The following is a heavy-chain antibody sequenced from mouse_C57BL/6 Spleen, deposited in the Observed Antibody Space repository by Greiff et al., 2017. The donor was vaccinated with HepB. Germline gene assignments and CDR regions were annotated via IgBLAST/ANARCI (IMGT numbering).Heavy chain of an antibody. CDR2: IYPGDGDT. CDR3: ARWGHYYGSSPYAMDY. V-gene: IGHV1-82*01. D-gene: IGHD1-1*01. J-gene: IGHJ4*01. CDR1: GYAFSSSW. Sequence: LVESGPELVKPGASVKISCKASGYAFSSSWMNWVKQRPGKGLEWIGRIYPGDGDTNYNGKFKGKATLTADKSSSTAYMQLSSLTSEDSAVYFCARWGHYYGSSPYAMDYWGQGTSVTVSS.